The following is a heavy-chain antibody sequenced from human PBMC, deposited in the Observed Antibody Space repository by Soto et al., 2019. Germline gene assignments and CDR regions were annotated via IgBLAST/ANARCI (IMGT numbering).Heavy chain of an antibody. CDR2: IYYSGST. CDR1: FGPISSGDYY. Sequence: PSETLSLTCTVSFGPISSGDYYWSWIRQPPGKGLEWIGYIYYSGSTYYNPSLKSRVTISVDTSKNQFSLKLSSVTAEDTAVYYCAITRIYGSGSYSYYYGMDVWGQGATVTVSS. D-gene: IGHD3-10*01. J-gene: IGHJ6*02. CDR3: AITRIYGSGSYSYYYGMDV. V-gene: IGHV4-30-4*01.